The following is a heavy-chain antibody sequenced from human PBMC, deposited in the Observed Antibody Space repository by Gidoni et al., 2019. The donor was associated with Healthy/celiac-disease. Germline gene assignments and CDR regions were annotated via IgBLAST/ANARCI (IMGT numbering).Heavy chain of an antibody. CDR3: AKDTAMVTYYYYYGMDV. V-gene: IGHV3-23*01. CDR2: ISGSGCST. D-gene: IGHD5-18*01. CDR1: GFTFSSYA. J-gene: IGHJ6*02. Sequence: LESGGGLVQPGGYLRLSCAASGFTFSSYAMSWVRQAPGKGLEWVSAISGSGCSTYYADSVKGRFTISRDNSKNTLYLQMNSLRAEDTAVYYCAKDTAMVTYYYYYGMDVWGQGTTVTVSS.